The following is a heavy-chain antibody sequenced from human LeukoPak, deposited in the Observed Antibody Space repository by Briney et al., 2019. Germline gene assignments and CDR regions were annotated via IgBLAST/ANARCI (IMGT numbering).Heavy chain of an antibody. CDR1: GYTFTDFY. CDR3: ASEIDYLDNSAHIP. Sequence: GASVKVSCKASGYTFTDFYIHWVRQAPGQGLEWMGWIYPNSGGTNYAQKFQGRVTMTSDTSISTAYMGLSRLRSDDTAVYYCASEIDYLDNSAHIPWGQGTLVTVSS. D-gene: IGHD3-22*01. CDR2: IYPNSGGT. J-gene: IGHJ5*02. V-gene: IGHV1-2*02.